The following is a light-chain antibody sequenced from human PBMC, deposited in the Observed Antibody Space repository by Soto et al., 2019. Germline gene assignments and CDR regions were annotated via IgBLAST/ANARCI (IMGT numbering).Light chain of an antibody. Sequence: DIQMTQSPSSLSASVGDRVPITCRASQSIRSYLNWYQQKPGKAPKLLIYAASTLQSGVPSRFSGSGSGTEFTLTISSLQPDEFATYYCQHYNSYSEAVGQGTKVDIK. CDR2: AAS. CDR1: QSIRSY. V-gene: IGKV1-5*01. J-gene: IGKJ1*01. CDR3: QHYNSYSEA.